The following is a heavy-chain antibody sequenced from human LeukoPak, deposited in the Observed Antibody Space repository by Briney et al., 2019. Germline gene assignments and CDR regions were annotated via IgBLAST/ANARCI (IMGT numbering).Heavy chain of an antibody. CDR3: ARDPGQYYDILTGYYTPYYFEY. Sequence: ASVKVSCKASGYTFTSYGINWVRQAPGQGLEWMGWISTYNADTDYAQKLQGRVTMTTETSTSTAYMEVRSLRSDDTAVHYCARDPGQYYDILTGYYTPYYFEYWGQGTLVTVSS. CDR2: ISTYNADT. V-gene: IGHV1-18*01. D-gene: IGHD3-9*01. J-gene: IGHJ4*02. CDR1: GYTFTSYG.